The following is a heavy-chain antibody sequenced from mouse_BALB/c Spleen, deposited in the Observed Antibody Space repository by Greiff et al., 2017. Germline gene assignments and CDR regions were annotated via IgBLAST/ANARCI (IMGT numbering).Heavy chain of an antibody. J-gene: IGHJ4*01. CDR3: TRGYAMDY. CDR2: INPSNGGT. CDR1: GYTFTSYY. V-gene: IGHV1S81*02. Sequence: LVESGAELVKPGASVKLSCKASGYTFTSYYMYWVKQRPGQGLEWIGEINPSNGGTNFNEKFKSKATLTVDKSSSTAYMQLSSLTSEDSAVYYCTRGYAMDYGGQGTSVTVSS.